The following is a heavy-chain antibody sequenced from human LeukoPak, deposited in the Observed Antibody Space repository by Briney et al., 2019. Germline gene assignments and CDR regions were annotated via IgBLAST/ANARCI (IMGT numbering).Heavy chain of an antibody. V-gene: IGHV1-46*01. D-gene: IGHD6-13*01. J-gene: IGHJ4*02. CDR2: INPSGGST. CDR3: AIELGYSSSWYGTFDY. CDR1: GYTFTSYY. Sequence: ASVKVSCKASGYTFTSYYMHWVRQAPGQGLEWMGIINPSGGSTSYAQKFQGRVTMTRDTSTSTDYMELSSLRSEDTAVYYCAIELGYSSSWYGTFDYWGQGTLVTVSS.